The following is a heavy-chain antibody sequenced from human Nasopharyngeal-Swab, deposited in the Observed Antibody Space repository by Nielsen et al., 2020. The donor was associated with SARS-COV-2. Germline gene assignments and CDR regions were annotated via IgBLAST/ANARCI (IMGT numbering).Heavy chain of an antibody. J-gene: IGHJ6*02. V-gene: IGHV3-73*01. Sequence: GESLKISCAASGFTFNNYNFNWVRQASGKGLEWVGRIGDKDHNYATTYGAAVKGRFTISRDNAKNSLYLQMNSLRAEDTAVYYCARDGLDYDFWSAYFMDVWGQGTTVTVSS. D-gene: IGHD3-3*01. CDR3: ARDGLDYDFWSAYFMDV. CDR1: GFTFNNYN. CDR2: IGDKDHNYAT.